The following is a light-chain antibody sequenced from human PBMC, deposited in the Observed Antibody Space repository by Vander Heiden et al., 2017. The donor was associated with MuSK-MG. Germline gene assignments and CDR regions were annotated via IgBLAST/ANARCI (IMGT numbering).Light chain of an antibody. CDR2: KAS. J-gene: IGKJ3*01. V-gene: IGKV1-5*03. Sequence: DIQMTQFPSTLSASVGDRVTITCRASQSLSSWWTWYQQKPGKAPKVLIYKASSLESGVPSRFSGSGSGTEFTLTISSRQPDDFATYYCQQYNSYSRFTFGPGTKVDIK. CDR1: QSLSSW. CDR3: QQYNSYSRFT.